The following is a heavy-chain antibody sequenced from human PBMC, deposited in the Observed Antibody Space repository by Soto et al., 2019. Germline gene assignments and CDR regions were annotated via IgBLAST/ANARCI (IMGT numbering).Heavy chain of an antibody. CDR3: ARVLGGYPNFDF. J-gene: IGHJ4*02. CDR2: ISYDGSDK. V-gene: IGHV3-30-3*01. Sequence: QVQLVESGGGVVQPGRSLRLSCAASGFTVSSYGLHWVRQAPGKGLEWLACISYDGSDKFYADSVKGRFTISRDSSKNTLYLQMNSLRAEDTAVYYCARVLGGYPNFDFWVQGTLVTVSS. D-gene: IGHD3-22*01. CDR1: GFTVSSYG.